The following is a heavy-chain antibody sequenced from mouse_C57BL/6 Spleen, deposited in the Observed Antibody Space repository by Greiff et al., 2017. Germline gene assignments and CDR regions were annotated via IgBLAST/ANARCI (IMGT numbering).Heavy chain of an antibody. D-gene: IGHD2-2*01. J-gene: IGHJ2*01. CDR2: IDPEDGET. V-gene: IGHV14-2*01. Sequence: VHVKQSGAELVKPGASVKLSCTASGFNIKDYYMHWVKQRTEQGLEWIGRIDPEDGETKYAPKFQGKATITADTSSNTAYLQLSSLTSEDAAVYYCASPMVTTLYFDYWGQGTTLTVSS. CDR1: GFNIKDYY. CDR3: ASPMVTTLYFDY.